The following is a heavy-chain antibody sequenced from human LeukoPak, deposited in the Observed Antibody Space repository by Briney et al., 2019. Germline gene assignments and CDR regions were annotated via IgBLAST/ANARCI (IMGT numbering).Heavy chain of an antibody. V-gene: IGHV3-21*01. CDR1: GFTFSSYA. Sequence: PGGSLTLSCAASGFTFSSYAMTWVRQATGKGLEWVSSITSGSSYIYYADSVRGRFTVSRDNANMSVSLQMNRLSADDTAFYYCARDANGDKGGDFWGQGILVTVSS. J-gene: IGHJ4*02. CDR2: ITSGSSYI. D-gene: IGHD3-16*01. CDR3: ARDANGDKGGDF.